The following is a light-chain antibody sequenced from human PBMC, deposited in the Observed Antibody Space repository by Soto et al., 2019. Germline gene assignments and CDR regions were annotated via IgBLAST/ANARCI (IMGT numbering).Light chain of an antibody. Sequence: QSVLPQPASVSGSPGQSITISCTGTSSDVGGYNYVSWYQHHPGKAPKLIIYEVSNRPSGVSNRFSGSKSGNTASLTISGLQAEDEADYYCSSYTSSSTWVFGGGTKVTVL. CDR1: SSDVGGYNY. J-gene: IGLJ3*02. V-gene: IGLV2-14*01. CDR3: SSYTSSSTWV. CDR2: EVS.